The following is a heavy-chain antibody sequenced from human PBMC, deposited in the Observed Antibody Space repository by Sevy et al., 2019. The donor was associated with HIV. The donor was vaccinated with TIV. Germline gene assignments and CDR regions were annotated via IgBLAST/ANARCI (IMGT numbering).Heavy chain of an antibody. V-gene: IGHV4-34*01. D-gene: IGHD2-2*01. CDR1: GGSFSGYY. J-gene: IGHJ3*02. CDR3: ARHCGSTSCSHAFDI. CDR2: ISHSGST. Sequence: SETLSLTCAVYGGSFSGYYWSWIRQPPGKGLEWIGEISHSGSTNYNPSLMSRVTISVDTSMNQFSLKLSSVTAADTAVYYCARHCGSTSCSHAFDIWGHGTMVTVSS.